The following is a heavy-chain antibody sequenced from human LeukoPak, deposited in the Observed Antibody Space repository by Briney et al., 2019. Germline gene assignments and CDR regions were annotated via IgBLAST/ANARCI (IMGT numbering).Heavy chain of an antibody. Sequence: PGGSLRLSCAASGFTFSSYSMNWVRQAPGKGLEWVGFIRSKAYGGTTEYAASVKGRFTISRDDSKSIAYLQMNSLRTEDTAVYYCTRDPAFLPKDLDAFDIWGQGTMVTVSS. CDR3: TRDPAFLPKDLDAFDI. CDR1: GFTFSSYS. J-gene: IGHJ3*02. CDR2: IRSKAYGGTT. D-gene: IGHD2-15*01. V-gene: IGHV3-49*04.